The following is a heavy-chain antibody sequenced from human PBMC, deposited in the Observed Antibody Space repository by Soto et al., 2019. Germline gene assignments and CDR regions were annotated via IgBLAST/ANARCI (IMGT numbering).Heavy chain of an antibody. V-gene: IGHV3-11*01. CDR1: GFTLRDYY. Sequence: QVQLVESGGGLVKPGGSLRLSCAASGFTLRDYYMSWIRQAPGKGLEWVSYISSSGETIYYADSVKGRFTISRDSAKNSLSLQMNSLRAEDTAVYYGARDSWVFGVDYWGQGSLVTVSS. D-gene: IGHD3-3*01. CDR2: ISSSGETI. J-gene: IGHJ4*02. CDR3: ARDSWVFGVDY.